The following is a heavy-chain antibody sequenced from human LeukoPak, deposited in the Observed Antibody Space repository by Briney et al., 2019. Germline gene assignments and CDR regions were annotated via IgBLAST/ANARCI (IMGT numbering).Heavy chain of an antibody. CDR2: TYYRSTWYN. Sequence: SQTLSLTCAISGDSVSSNSVTWNWIRQSPSRGLEWLGRTYYRSTWYNDYAVSVRGRITVNPDTSKNQFSLHLNSVTPEDTAVYYCASIAVAGLHTFDIWGQGTMVTVSS. CDR3: ASIAVAGLHTFDI. V-gene: IGHV6-1*01. CDR1: GDSVSSNSVT. D-gene: IGHD6-19*01. J-gene: IGHJ3*02.